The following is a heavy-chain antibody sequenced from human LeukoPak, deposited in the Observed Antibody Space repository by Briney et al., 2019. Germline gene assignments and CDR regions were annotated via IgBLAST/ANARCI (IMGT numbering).Heavy chain of an antibody. Sequence: GGSLRLSCAASGFTFSSYGMHWVRQAPGKGLEWVAVIWYDGSNKYYADSVKGRFTISRDNSKNTLYLQMNSLRAEDTAVYYCGRDQEIAAAGSFDYWGQGTLVTVSS. V-gene: IGHV3-33*01. CDR3: GRDQEIAAAGSFDY. CDR1: GFTFSSYG. D-gene: IGHD6-13*01. CDR2: IWYDGSNK. J-gene: IGHJ4*02.